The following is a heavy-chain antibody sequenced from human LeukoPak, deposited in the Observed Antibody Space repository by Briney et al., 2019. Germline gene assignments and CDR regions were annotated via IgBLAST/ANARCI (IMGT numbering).Heavy chain of an antibody. CDR3: AREPGYCSSTSCHNWFDP. Sequence: GGSLRLSCAASGFTFRSSWMSWVRQAPGKGLEWVANIKQDESEKFYVDSVKGRFTISRDNAKNSLYLQMNRLRAEDTAVYYCAREPGYCSSTSCHNWFDPWGQGTLVTVSS. J-gene: IGHJ5*02. D-gene: IGHD2-2*01. CDR2: IKQDESEK. V-gene: IGHV3-7*01. CDR1: GFTFRSSW.